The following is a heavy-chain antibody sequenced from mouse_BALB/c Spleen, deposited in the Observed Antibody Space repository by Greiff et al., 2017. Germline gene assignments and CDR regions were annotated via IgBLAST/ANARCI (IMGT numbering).Heavy chain of an antibody. CDR1: GYSITSDYA. V-gene: IGHV3-2*02. CDR2: ISYSGST. J-gene: IGHJ2*01. Sequence: EVMLVESGPGLVKPSQSLSLSCTATGYSITSDYAWYLIRQLPGNILEWMGYISYSGSTSYNPTFKRRISITRDTSKNQFFLQLNSVTTEDTAAYYCARWGDGYCEKEFDYWGQGTTLTVSS. CDR3: ARWGDGYCEKEFDY. D-gene: IGHD2-3*01.